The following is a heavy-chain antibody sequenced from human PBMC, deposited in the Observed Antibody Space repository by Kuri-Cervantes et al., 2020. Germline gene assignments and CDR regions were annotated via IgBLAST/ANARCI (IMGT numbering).Heavy chain of an antibody. D-gene: IGHD2-2*01. CDR1: GGSISSGDYY. V-gene: IGHV4-30-4*01. J-gene: IGHJ5*02. CDR3: ARDVGDCSSTSCFNWFDP. CDR2: IYYSGST. Sequence: SETLSLTCTVSGGSISSGDYYWSWIRQPPGKGLEWIGYIYYSGSTYYNPSLKSRVTISVDTSKNQFSLKLSSVTAADTAVYYCARDVGDCSSTSCFNWFDPWGQGTLVTVSS.